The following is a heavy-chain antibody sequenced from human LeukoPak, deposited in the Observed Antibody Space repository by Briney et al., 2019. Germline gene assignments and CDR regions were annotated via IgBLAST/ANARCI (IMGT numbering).Heavy chain of an antibody. CDR1: GYTFTSYW. D-gene: IGHD6-6*01. V-gene: IGHV5-51*01. CDR3: AALSYGGSSGFSAFDY. J-gene: IGHJ4*02. Sequence: RGESLKISCKGSGYTFTSYWIGWVRQMPGKGLEWMGIIYPGDSDTRYSPSFQGQVTISVDRSISTAYLQWSSLKASDTAMYYCAALSYGGSSGFSAFDYSGQGTLVTVSS. CDR2: IYPGDSDT.